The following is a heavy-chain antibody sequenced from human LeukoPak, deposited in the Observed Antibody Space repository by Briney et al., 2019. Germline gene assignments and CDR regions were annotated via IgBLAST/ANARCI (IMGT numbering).Heavy chain of an antibody. CDR3: AQGVGGLGSGSYLVN. Sequence: SGGSLRLSCAASGFTFSSYAMHWVRQAPGKGLEWVAVISYDGSNKYYADSVKGRFTISRDNSKNTLYLQMNNLRAEDTAIYYCAQGVGGLGSGSYLVNWGQGTLVTVSS. D-gene: IGHD3-10*02. J-gene: IGHJ4*02. CDR2: ISYDGSNK. CDR1: GFTFSSYA. V-gene: IGHV3-30-3*02.